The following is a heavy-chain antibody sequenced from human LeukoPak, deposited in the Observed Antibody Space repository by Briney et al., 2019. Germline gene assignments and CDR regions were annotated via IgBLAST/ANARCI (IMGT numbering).Heavy chain of an antibody. CDR3: ARLYFESTYYFDF. D-gene: IGHD3-9*01. Sequence: SETLSLTCTVSGGSISSGGYYWSWIRQHPGKGLEWIGYIYYSGSTYSNPSLKSRATIPVDTSKNQFSLKLSSVTAADTAVYYCARLYFESTYYFDFWGQGTLVTVSS. CDR2: IYYSGST. V-gene: IGHV4-31*03. J-gene: IGHJ4*02. CDR1: GGSISSGGYY.